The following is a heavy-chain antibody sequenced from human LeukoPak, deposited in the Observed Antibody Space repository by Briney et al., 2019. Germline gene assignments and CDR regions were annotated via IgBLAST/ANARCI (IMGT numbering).Heavy chain of an antibody. V-gene: IGHV3-11*04. D-gene: IGHD5-24*01. Sequence: GGSLRLSCAASGFTFSDYYMSWIRQAPGKGLEWVSYISSSGSTIYYADSVKGRFTISRDNAKNSLYLQMNSLRAEDTAVYYCARGAIYGYKKQHPPFDYWGQGTLVTVSS. CDR1: GFTFSDYY. CDR3: ARGAIYGYKKQHPPFDY. CDR2: ISSSGSTI. J-gene: IGHJ4*02.